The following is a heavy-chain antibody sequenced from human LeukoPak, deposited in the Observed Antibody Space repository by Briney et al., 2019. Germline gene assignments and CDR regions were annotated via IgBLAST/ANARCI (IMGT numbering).Heavy chain of an antibody. J-gene: IGHJ4*02. CDR1: GGSFSGYY. Sequence: TTSETLSLTCAVYGGSFSGYYWSWIRQPPGKGLEWIGEINHSGSTNYNPSLKSRVTISVDTSKNQFSLKLSSVTAADTAVYYCARDNDILTGSLDYWGQGTLVTVSS. V-gene: IGHV4-34*01. CDR2: INHSGST. D-gene: IGHD3-9*01. CDR3: ARDNDILTGSLDY.